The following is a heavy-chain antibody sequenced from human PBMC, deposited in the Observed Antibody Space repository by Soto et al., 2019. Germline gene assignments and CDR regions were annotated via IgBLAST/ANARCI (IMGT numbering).Heavy chain of an antibody. D-gene: IGHD2-2*01. J-gene: IGHJ6*02. CDR1: GHSIRTSSYY. CDR3: ASHDFSRFYGMDV. CDR2: LHYSGTI. Sequence: SETLSLTCTVSGHSIRTSSYYWGWIRQSPGKGLEWIGSLHYSGTIYYNPSPKSRVTMYVDTSKNQFSLRADSMTAADTAIYYCASHDFSRFYGMDVWGQGTTVTVSS. V-gene: IGHV4-39*01.